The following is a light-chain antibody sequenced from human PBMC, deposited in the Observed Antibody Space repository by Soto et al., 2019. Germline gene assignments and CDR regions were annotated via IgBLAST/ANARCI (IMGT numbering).Light chain of an antibody. CDR1: QSISSY. CDR2: AAS. J-gene: IGKJ2*01. Sequence: DIQMTQSPSSLSTSVGDRVTITCRASQSISSYLNWYQQKPGKAPKLLIYAASVLQSGVPSRFSGSGSGTDFTLNISSMQPADLATYYCQQTYRTPRTFGQGTKLEIK. CDR3: QQTYRTPRT. V-gene: IGKV1-39*01.